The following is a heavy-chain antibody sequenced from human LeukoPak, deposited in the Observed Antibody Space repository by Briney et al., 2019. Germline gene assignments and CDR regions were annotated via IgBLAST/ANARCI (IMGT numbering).Heavy chain of an antibody. CDR3: ARDLGRGGIAAAGRPYFYYYMDV. J-gene: IGHJ6*03. CDR1: GGTFSSYA. D-gene: IGHD6-13*01. V-gene: IGHV1-69*13. CDR2: IIPIFGTA. Sequence: SVKVSCKASGGTFSSYAISWVRQAPGQGLEWMGGIIPIFGTANYAQKFQGRVTITADESTSTAYMELSSLRSEDTAVYYCARDLGRGGIAAAGRPYFYYYMDVWGKGTTVTISS.